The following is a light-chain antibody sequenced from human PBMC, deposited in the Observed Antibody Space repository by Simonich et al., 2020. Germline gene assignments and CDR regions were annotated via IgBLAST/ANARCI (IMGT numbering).Light chain of an antibody. CDR1: SSDVGGYNY. V-gene: IGLV2-11*01. J-gene: IGLJ2*01. Sequence: QSALTQPRSVSGSPGQSVTISCTGTSSDVGGYNYVSWYQQHPGKAPQLLIYDVSKRPSGVSNRFSGSKSGNTASLTISGLQAEDEADYYCCSYAGSYTLVFGGGTKLTVL. CDR3: CSYAGSYTLV. CDR2: DVS.